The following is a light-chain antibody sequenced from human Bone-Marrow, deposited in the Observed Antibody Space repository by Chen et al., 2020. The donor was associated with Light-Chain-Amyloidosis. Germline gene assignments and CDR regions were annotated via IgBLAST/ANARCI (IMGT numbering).Light chain of an antibody. J-gene: IGKJ1*01. CDR3: QQSYSTPPWT. V-gene: IGKV1-39*01. Sequence: DIQMTQSPSSLSASVGDRVTITCRASQTIKNYLNWYQQKPGKAPTLLIYGASNLQSGVPSRFSGSGSGTDFTLTISSLQPEDFATYYCQQSYSTPPWTFGQGTKVEI. CDR2: GAS. CDR1: QTIKNY.